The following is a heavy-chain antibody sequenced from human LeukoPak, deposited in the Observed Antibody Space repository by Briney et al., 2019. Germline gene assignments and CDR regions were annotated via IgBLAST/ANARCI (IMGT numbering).Heavy chain of an antibody. D-gene: IGHD3-16*02. CDR3: ARDGTLGDYVWGSYRSGNWFDP. J-gene: IGHJ5*02. CDR1: GFTFSDYF. CDR2: ISSSGSTI. V-gene: IGHV3-11*01. Sequence: PGGSLRLSCAASGFTFSDYFMSWIRQAPGKGLEWVSYISSSGSTIYYADSVKGRFTISRDNAKNSLYLQMNSLRAEDTAVYYCARDGTLGDYVWGSYRSGNWFDPWGQGTLVTVSS.